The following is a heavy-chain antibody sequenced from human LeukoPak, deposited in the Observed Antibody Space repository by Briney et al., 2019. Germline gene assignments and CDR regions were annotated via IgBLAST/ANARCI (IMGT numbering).Heavy chain of an antibody. V-gene: IGHV5-10-1*01. CDR1: GYSFTSYW. J-gene: IGHJ4*02. CDR3: ARSITARLDY. CDR2: IDPSDSYT. D-gene: IGHD6-6*01. Sequence: GESLRISCKGSGYSFTSYWITWVRQMPGKGLEWMGRIDPSDSYTSNSPSFQGHVTLSADKSISTVYLQWSSLKASDTAMYYCARSITARLDYWGQGTLVTVSS.